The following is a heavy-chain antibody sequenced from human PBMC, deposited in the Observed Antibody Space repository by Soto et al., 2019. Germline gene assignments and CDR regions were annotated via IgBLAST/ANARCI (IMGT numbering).Heavy chain of an antibody. CDR3: ATDILTGHSPGDY. CDR1: GFTFSSYS. D-gene: IGHD3-9*01. V-gene: IGHV3-21*01. J-gene: IGHJ4*02. CDR2: ISSSSSYI. Sequence: GGSLRLSCAASGFTFSSYSMNWVRQAPGKGLEWVSSISSSSSYIYYADSVKGRFTISRDNAKNSLYLQMNSLRAEDTAVYYCATDILTGHSPGDYWGQGTLVTVSS.